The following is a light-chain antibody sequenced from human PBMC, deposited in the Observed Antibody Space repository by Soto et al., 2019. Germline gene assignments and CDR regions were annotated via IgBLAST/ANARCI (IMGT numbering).Light chain of an antibody. CDR3: AAWDDSLSVYV. J-gene: IGLJ1*01. Sequence: QSVLTQPRSVSGSPGQSVTISCTGTSSDVGGYNYVSWYQQHPGKAPKLMIYDVSRRPSGVPDRFSGSKSGNTASLTISGLQAEDEADYYCAAWDDSLSVYVFGTGTKVTVL. CDR1: SSDVGGYNY. V-gene: IGLV2-11*01. CDR2: DVS.